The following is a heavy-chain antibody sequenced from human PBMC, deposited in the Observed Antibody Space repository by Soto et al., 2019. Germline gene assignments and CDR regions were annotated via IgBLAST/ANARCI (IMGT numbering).Heavy chain of an antibody. CDR2: INAGNGNR. CDR1: GYTFTSYA. Sequence: QVQLVQSGAEVKKPGASVKVSCKASGYTFTSYAMHWVRQAPGQRLEWMGWINAGNGNRKYSQKCHGRVTITSDTSASTDCTELSSLRSEETAVYYWARDSPPSDYWGQGTLVTVSS. J-gene: IGHJ4*02. V-gene: IGHV1-3*01. CDR3: ARDSPPSDY.